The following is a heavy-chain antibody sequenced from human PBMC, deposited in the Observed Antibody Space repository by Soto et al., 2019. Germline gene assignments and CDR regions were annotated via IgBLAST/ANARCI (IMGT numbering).Heavy chain of an antibody. CDR2: IYPCYSHT. Sequence: PGESLKISCQCSGYSFPSYWLDWVRQIPGKGLEVMGIIYPCYSHTRYTPSFQGQATISVDKSISTASLQWSSLEATETAMYYCARRGDYFDYWGQGTLVTVSS. V-gene: IGHV5-51*01. CDR1: GYSFPSYW. D-gene: IGHD3-3*01. J-gene: IGHJ4*02. CDR3: ARRGDYFDY.